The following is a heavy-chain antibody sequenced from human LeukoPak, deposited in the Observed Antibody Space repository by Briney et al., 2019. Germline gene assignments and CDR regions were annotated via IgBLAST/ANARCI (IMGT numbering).Heavy chain of an antibody. CDR2: IYYSGST. CDR3: ASRWGGSGHSSGWPMDDAFDI. D-gene: IGHD6-19*01. CDR1: GGSISSYY. J-gene: IGHJ3*02. V-gene: IGHV4-59*01. Sequence: SETLSLTCTVSGGSISSYYWSWIRQPPGKGLEWIGYIYYSGSTNYNPSLKSRVTISVDTSKNQFSLKLSSVTAADTAVYYCASRWGGSGHSSGWPMDDAFDIWGQGTMVTVSS.